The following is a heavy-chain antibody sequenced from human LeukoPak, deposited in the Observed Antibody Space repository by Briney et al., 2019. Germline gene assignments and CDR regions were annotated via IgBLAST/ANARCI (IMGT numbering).Heavy chain of an antibody. Sequence: PGRSLRLSCAASGFTFSSYAIHWVRQAPGKGLDWVAVISSDGSHKYYADSVRGRFTISRDKSKNTLYQQMNSLRTDDTAVYYCARGSGSYDSVDYSLLNYFDYWGQGTLVTVSS. CDR3: ARGSGSYDSVDYSLLNYFDY. CDR1: GFTFSSYA. D-gene: IGHD3-22*01. J-gene: IGHJ4*02. CDR2: ISSDGSHK. V-gene: IGHV3-30*04.